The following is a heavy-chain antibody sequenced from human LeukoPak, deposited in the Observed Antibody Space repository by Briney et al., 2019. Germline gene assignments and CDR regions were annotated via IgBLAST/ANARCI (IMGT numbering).Heavy chain of an antibody. Sequence: SETLSLTCTVSGGSISSYYWSWIRQPPGKGLEWIGYIYYSGSTNYNPSLKSRVTISVDTSKNQFSLKLSSVTAADTAVYYCARVVSTTSGSGSPYYFDYWGQGTLVTVSS. CDR1: GGSISSYY. J-gene: IGHJ4*02. V-gene: IGHV4-59*01. D-gene: IGHD3-10*01. CDR2: IYYSGST. CDR3: ARVVSTTSGSGSPYYFDY.